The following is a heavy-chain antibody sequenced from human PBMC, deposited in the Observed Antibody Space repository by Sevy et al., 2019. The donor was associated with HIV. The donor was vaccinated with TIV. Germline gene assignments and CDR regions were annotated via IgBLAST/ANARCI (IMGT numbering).Heavy chain of an antibody. J-gene: IGHJ4*02. CDR1: GFTFSSYA. CDR2: ISGSGGST. D-gene: IGHD6-19*01. CDR3: AKDRADSSGPIDY. V-gene: IGHV3-23*01. Sequence: GGSLRISCAASGFTFSSYAMSWVRQAPGKGLEWVSAISGSGGSTYYADSVKGRFTISRDNSKNTLYLQMNSLRAEDTAVYYCAKDRADSSGPIDYWGQGTLVTVSS.